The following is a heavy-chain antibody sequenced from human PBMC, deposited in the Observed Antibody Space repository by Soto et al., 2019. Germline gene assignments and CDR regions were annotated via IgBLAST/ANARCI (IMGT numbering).Heavy chain of an antibody. CDR1: GFNFSTYE. CDR2: ISSSGFSI. J-gene: IGHJ6*02. V-gene: IGHV3-48*03. D-gene: IGHD2-2*01. Sequence: PGGSLRLSCAASGFNFSTYEMNWVRQAPGKGLEWVSYISSSGFSIYYADSVKGRFTISRDNAKNSLYLQMNRLRADDTAVYYCARDRCTSTSCYYYYYYGLDVWGQGTTVTVSS. CDR3: ARDRCTSTSCYYYYYYGLDV.